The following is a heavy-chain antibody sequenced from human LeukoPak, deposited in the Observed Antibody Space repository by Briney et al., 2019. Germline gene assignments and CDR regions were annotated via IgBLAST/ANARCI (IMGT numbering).Heavy chain of an antibody. J-gene: IGHJ3*02. D-gene: IGHD6-6*01. Sequence: GGSLRLSCAASGFTFSSYWMSWVRQAPGKGLEWVANIKQDGNEKYYVDSVKGRFTISRDNAKNSLYLQMNSLRAEDTAVYYCARLYASSSGRAFDIWGQGTMVTVSS. CDR2: IKQDGNEK. CDR1: GFTFSSYW. V-gene: IGHV3-7*03. CDR3: ARLYASSSGRAFDI.